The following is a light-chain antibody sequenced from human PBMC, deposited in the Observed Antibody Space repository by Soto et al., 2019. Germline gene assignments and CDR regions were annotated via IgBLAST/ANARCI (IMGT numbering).Light chain of an antibody. J-gene: IGKJ3*01. V-gene: IGKV3-20*01. Sequence: EIVLTQSPGTRSLSPGERATLSCRASQSVSSNNLAWYQQRPGQAPRVVIYGASTRATGIAESFSGSGTGTDFTLTVSRLEPDDVAVYYLQQYGRSPFTFGPGTKVDIK. CDR3: QQYGRSPFT. CDR2: GAS. CDR1: QSVSSNN.